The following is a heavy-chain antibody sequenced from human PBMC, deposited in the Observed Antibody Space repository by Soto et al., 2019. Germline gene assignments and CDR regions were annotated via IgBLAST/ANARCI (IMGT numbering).Heavy chain of an antibody. CDR3: SINTVTKGFHY. CDR2: INPNSGGT. J-gene: IGHJ4*02. D-gene: IGHD4-4*01. CDR1: GYTFNGYY. Sequence: ASLKVSCKASGYTFNGYYMHWVRQAPGQRLQRMGWINPNSGGTNYAQKFQGRVTMTRDTSISTAYMEVSRLRSEDTDVYYGSINTVTKGFHYWGQRTLVIVPQ. V-gene: IGHV1-2*02.